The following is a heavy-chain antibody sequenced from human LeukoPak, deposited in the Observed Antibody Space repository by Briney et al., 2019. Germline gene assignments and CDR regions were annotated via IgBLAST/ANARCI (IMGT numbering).Heavy chain of an antibody. CDR1: GYTFTGYY. V-gene: IGHV1-8*01. CDR3: ARGVVSSGWYGDYYYFMDV. D-gene: IGHD6-19*01. CDR2: IIPIFGTA. Sequence: ASVKVSCKASGYTFTGYYMHWVRQAPGQGLEWMGGIIPIFGTANYAQKFQGRVTITRNTSISTAYMELSSLRSEDTAVYYCARGVVSSGWYGDYYYFMDVWGKGTTVTVSS. J-gene: IGHJ6*03.